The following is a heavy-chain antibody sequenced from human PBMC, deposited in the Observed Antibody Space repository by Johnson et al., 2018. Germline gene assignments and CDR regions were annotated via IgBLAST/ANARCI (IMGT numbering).Heavy chain of an antibody. CDR1: GGSIRSSSYY. D-gene: IGHD1-26*01. V-gene: IGHV4-39*01. CDR3: ASGSGSYFQYYYYGMDV. Sequence: QVQLQESGPGLVKPSETLSLTCPVSGGSIRSSSYYWGWIRQPPGKGLEWIGSIYYLGSTYSNPSLKSPVTISVATSKTQFSLKLGSVTAADTAVYYWASGSGSYFQYYYYGMDVWGQGTTVTVSS. J-gene: IGHJ6*02. CDR2: IYYLGST.